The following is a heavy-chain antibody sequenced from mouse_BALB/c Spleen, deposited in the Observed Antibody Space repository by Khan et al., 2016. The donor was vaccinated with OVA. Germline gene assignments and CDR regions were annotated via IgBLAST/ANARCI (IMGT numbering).Heavy chain of an antibody. CDR2: INPTSGYP. CDR1: GYTFSTYW. CDR3: TRDRIDY. J-gene: IGHJ2*01. V-gene: IGHV1-7*01. Sequence: VQLQQSGAALAKPGASVKMSCKASGYTFSTYWMHWVKQRPGQGLEWIGYINPTSGYPDYNEKFKDKATLSADKSSSTAYMQLSRLTSEDSAVYYCTRDRIDYWGQGTTLTVSS.